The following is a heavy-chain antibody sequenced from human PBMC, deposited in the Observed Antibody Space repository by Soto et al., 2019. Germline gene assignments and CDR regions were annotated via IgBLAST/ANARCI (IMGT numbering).Heavy chain of an antibody. V-gene: IGHV3-7*03. CDR3: ARDRGWQTFDY. CDR2: IKVDGSEK. J-gene: IGHJ4*02. Sequence: EVQLAESGGGLVQPGGSLRLSCAASGFTFCNYWMTWVRQAPGKELERVANIKVDGSEKYYVDSVKGRFIISRDNAKNSLYLQMNSLRAEDTAVYYCARDRGWQTFDYWGQGTLVTVSS. D-gene: IGHD3-10*01. CDR1: GFTFCNYW.